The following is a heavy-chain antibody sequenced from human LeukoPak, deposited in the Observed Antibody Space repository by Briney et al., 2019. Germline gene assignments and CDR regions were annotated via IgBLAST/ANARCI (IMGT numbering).Heavy chain of an antibody. J-gene: IGHJ4*02. CDR3: ARIYSGSSGDY. CDR2: ISGSGGST. V-gene: IGHV3-66*02. CDR1: GFTVSSNY. Sequence: GGSLRLSCAASGFTVSSNYMSWVRQAPGKGLEWVSAISGSGGSTYYADSVKGRFTISRDNSKNTLYLQMGSLRAEDVAVYYCARIYSGSSGDYWGQGTLVTVSS. D-gene: IGHD1-26*01.